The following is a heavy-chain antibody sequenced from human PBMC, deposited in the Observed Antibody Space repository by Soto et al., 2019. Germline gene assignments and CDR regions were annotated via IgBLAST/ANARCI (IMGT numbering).Heavy chain of an antibody. Sequence: SETLSLTCSVSGYSISSGYYWGWIRQAPGKGPEWIGNIHHSGSTYYNPSLESRVTISIDTSKNQFSLRLTSVTAADTAIYYCARDISASDGDYWGQGTLVTVS. CDR2: IHHSGST. J-gene: IGHJ4*02. D-gene: IGHD2-21*01. CDR1: GYSISSGYY. CDR3: ARDISASDGDY. V-gene: IGHV4-38-2*02.